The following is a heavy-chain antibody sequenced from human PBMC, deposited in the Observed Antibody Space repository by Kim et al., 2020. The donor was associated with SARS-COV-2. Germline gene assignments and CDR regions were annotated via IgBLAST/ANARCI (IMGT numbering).Heavy chain of an antibody. CDR3: TRAQYGGYAY. V-gene: IGHV6-1*01. CDR1: GDSVSSNSAT. D-gene: IGHD5-12*01. J-gene: IGHJ4*02. CDR2: TYYRSKRSN. Sequence: SQTLSLTCAISGDSVSSNSATWNWIRQSPSRGLEWLGRTYYRSKRSNDYAVSVKSRITINPDTSKNQFSLHLNSVTPEDTAMYYCTRAQYGGYAYWGQGTLVTVSS.